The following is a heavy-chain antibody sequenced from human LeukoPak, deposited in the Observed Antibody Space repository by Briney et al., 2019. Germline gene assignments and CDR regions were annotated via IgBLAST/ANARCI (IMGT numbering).Heavy chain of an antibody. CDR1: GGSISSYY. J-gene: IGHJ4*02. V-gene: IGHV4-59*01. CDR3: ARVSGYSSY. D-gene: IGHD3-22*01. Sequence: PSQTLSLTCTVSGGSISSYYWSWIRQPPGKGLKWIGCIYYSGSTNYNPSLKSRVTISVDTSKNQFSLKLSSVIAADTAVYYCARVSGYSSYWGQGTLVTVSS. CDR2: IYYSGST.